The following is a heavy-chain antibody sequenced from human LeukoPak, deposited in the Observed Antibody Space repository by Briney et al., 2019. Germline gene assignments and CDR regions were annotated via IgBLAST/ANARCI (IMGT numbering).Heavy chain of an antibody. CDR2: IIGDGVST. Sequence: PGRSLRPSCVLSALPPADFAMHWVRHAPGGGLEWVSLIIGDGVSTFYTASLTGRFSISRDHTKNSTYRGIDRLMTQNAAMYSCAKESGNFDYWGQGTLVAVSS. J-gene: IGHJ4*02. CDR1: ALPPADFA. V-gene: IGHV3-43*02. CDR3: AKESGNFDY.